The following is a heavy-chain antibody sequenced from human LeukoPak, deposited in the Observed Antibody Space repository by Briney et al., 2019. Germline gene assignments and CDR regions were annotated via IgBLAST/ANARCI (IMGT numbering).Heavy chain of an antibody. J-gene: IGHJ4*02. D-gene: IGHD3-9*01. Sequence: SVKVSCKASGYTFSSYPMIWVRQAPGQGLEWMGGIIPIFGTANYAQKFQGRVTITADESTSTAYMELSSLRSEDTAVYYCARKPAGYFDYWGQGTLVTVSS. V-gene: IGHV1-69*13. CDR1: GYTFSSYP. CDR2: IIPIFGTA. CDR3: ARKPAGYFDY.